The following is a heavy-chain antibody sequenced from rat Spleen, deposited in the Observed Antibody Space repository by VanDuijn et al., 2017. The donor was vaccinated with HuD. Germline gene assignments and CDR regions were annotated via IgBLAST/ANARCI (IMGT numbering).Heavy chain of an antibody. CDR2: ISYDGTAT. J-gene: IGHJ4*01. V-gene: IGHV5-29*01. Sequence: VQLKESGPGLVQPSQTLSLICTVSGFSLISNSVHWVRQPPGKGLEWVASISYDGTATYYPDSVKGRFTISRDNAKSTLYLQMDSLRSEDTASYYCSRHDPYDGTYVLDAWGQGTSVTVSS. CDR1: GFSLISNS. CDR3: SRHDPYDGTYVLDA. D-gene: IGHD1-12*02.